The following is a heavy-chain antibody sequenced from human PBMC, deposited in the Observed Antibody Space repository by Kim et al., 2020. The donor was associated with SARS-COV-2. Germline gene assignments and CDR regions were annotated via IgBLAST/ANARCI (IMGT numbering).Heavy chain of an antibody. D-gene: IGHD3-16*01. Sequence: GSTSYAQKFQGRVTMTRDTSTSTVYMELSSLRSEDTAVYYCAGGWFDPWGQGTLVTVSP. CDR3: AGGWFDP. V-gene: IGHV1-46*01. CDR2: GST. J-gene: IGHJ5*02.